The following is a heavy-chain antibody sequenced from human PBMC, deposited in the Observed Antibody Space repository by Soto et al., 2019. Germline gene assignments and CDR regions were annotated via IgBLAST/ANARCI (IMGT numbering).Heavy chain of an antibody. J-gene: IGHJ4*02. CDR2: IYYSGST. D-gene: IGHD3-3*01. Sequence: QVQLQESGPGLVKPSQTLSLTCTVSGGSISSGDYYWSWIRQPPGKVLEWIGYIYYSGSTYYNPSLKSRVTISVDTSKNQFSLKLSSVTAADTAVYYCARAKELRFLEWQYYFDYWGQGTLVTVSS. CDR3: ARAKELRFLEWQYYFDY. CDR1: GGSISSGDYY. V-gene: IGHV4-30-4*01.